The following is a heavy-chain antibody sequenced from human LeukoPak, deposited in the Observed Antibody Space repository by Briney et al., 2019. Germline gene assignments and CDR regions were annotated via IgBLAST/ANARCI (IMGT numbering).Heavy chain of an antibody. CDR1: GFTFSSYG. V-gene: IGHV3-30*02. CDR3: AKDRVDTAMTRYFDY. J-gene: IGHJ4*02. CDR2: IRYDGSNK. D-gene: IGHD5-18*01. Sequence: GGSLRLSCAASGFTFSSYGMHWVRQAPGKGLEWVAFIRYDGSNKYYADSVKGRFTISRDNSKNTLYLQMNSLRAEDTAVYYCAKDRVDTAMTRYFDYWGQGTLVTVSS.